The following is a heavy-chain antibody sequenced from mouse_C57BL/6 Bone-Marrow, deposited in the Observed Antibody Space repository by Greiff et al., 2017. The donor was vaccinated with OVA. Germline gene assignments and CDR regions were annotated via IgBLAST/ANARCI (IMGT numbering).Heavy chain of an antibody. V-gene: IGHV1-69*01. CDR3: AREYLFDWYFDV. Sequence: QVQLQQPGAELVMPGASVKLSCKASGYTFTSYWMHWVKQRPGQGLEWIGEIDPSDSYTNYNQKFKGKSTLTVDKSSSTAYMQLSSLTSEDSAVYYCAREYLFDWYFDVWGTGTTVTVSS. D-gene: IGHD2-10*02. CDR2: IDPSDSYT. J-gene: IGHJ1*03. CDR1: GYTFTSYW.